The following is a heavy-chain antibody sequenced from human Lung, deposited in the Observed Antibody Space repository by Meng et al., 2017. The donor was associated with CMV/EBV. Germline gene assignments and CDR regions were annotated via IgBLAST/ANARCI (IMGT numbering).Heavy chain of an antibody. D-gene: IGHD2-2*01. V-gene: IGHV1-69*02. Sequence: CKASGGSFTSSTISWVRQAPGQGLEWMGRIIPIAGVTKYAQRFQGRLTISADKSTSTAYMDLSSLTSEDTAMYYCATSRLPAGNWFDPWGQGTPVTVSS. CDR3: ATSRLPAGNWFDP. CDR2: IIPIAGVT. CDR1: GGSFTSST. J-gene: IGHJ5*02.